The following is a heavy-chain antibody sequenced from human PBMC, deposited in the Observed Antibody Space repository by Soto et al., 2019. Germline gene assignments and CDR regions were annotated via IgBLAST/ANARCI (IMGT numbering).Heavy chain of an antibody. CDR2: INPTEGRT. J-gene: IGHJ5*02. V-gene: IGHV1-46*01. CDR1: GYPFTSYH. D-gene: IGHD3-3*01. Sequence: QVQLVQSGAAMRKPGASLQLSCQTSGYPFTSYHVHWVRQAPGQGLEWLGVINPTEGRTRYSQKFQYSVNMTRDTYTSTVYMELSSLRSEDTAISFCARGREISFGYNWFDPWGQGTLVTVSS. CDR3: ARGREISFGYNWFDP.